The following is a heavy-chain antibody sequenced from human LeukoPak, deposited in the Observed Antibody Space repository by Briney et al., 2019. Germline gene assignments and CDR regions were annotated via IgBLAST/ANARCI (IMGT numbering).Heavy chain of an antibody. CDR2: ISYDGSNK. J-gene: IGHJ4*02. Sequence: GGSLRLSCAASGFTFSSNAMHWVRQAPGKGLEWVAVISYDGSNKYYADSVKGRFTISRDNSKNTLYLQMNSLRAEDTAVYYCARAQVSGSFGYWGQGTLVTVSS. CDR1: GFTFSSNA. CDR3: ARAQVSGSFGY. V-gene: IGHV3-30-3*01. D-gene: IGHD1-26*01.